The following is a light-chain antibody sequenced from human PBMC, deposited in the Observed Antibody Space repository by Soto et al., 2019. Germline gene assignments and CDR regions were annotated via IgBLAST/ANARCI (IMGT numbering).Light chain of an antibody. J-gene: IGKJ1*01. CDR1: QSISSW. CDR3: QQYNSYWT. V-gene: IGKV1-5*01. CDR2: DAS. Sequence: DVQMNQSPSTVSATVGDRVTMTCRASQSISSWLAWYQQKPGKAPKLLIYDASSLESGVPSRFSGSGSGTEFTLTISSLQPDDFATYYCQQYNSYWTFGQGTMV.